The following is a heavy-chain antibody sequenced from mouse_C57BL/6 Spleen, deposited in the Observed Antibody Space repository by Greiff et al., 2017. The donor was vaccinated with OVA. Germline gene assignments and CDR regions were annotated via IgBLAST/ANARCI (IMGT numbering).Heavy chain of an antibody. Sequence: VQLKESGAELVKPGASVKLSCTASGFNIKDYYMPWVKQRTEQGLEWIGRIDPEDGETKYAPKFQGKATITADTSSNTAYLQLSSLTSEDTAVYYCASYYYGSSYFDYWGQGTTLTVSS. CDR2: IDPEDGET. CDR3: ASYYYGSSYFDY. V-gene: IGHV14-2*01. J-gene: IGHJ2*01. D-gene: IGHD1-1*01. CDR1: GFNIKDYY.